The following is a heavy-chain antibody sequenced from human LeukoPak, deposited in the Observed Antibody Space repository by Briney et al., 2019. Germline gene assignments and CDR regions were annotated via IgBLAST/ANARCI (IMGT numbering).Heavy chain of an antibody. Sequence: PSETLSLTCAVYGGSFSGYYWSWIRQPPGKGLEWIGEINHSGSTNYNPSLKSRVTISVDTSKNQFSLKLSSVTAADTAVYYCARVISRWTYGMDVWGKGTTVTVSS. CDR3: ARVISRWTYGMDV. CDR1: GGSFSGYY. CDR2: INHSGST. D-gene: IGHD4-23*01. V-gene: IGHV4-34*01. J-gene: IGHJ6*04.